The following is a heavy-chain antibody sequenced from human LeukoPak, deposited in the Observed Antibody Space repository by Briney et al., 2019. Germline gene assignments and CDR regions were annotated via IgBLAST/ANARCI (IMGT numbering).Heavy chain of an antibody. CDR2: IYYSGST. CDR1: GGSISSGGYY. V-gene: IGHV4-31*03. CDR3: AREVMVRGVSSEAFDI. D-gene: IGHD3-10*01. Sequence: PSQTLSLTCTVSGGSISSGGYYWSWIRQHPGKGLEWIGYIYYSGSTYYNPSLKSRVTISVDTSKNQFSLKLSSVTAADTAVYYCAREVMVRGVSSEAFDIWGQGTMVTVSS. J-gene: IGHJ3*02.